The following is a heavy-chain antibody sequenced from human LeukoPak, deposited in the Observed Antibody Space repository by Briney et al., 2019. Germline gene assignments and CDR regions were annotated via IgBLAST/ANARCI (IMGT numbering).Heavy chain of an antibody. CDR3: ARSPRGRELRFDY. Sequence: SETLSLTCFVSGGSLSTYYWSWIRQPPGKGLEWIGYVYYSESTNYSPSLKSRVTISVDTSENQFSLKLNSVTAADTAVYYCARSPRGRELRFDYWGQGTLVTVSS. CDR1: GGSLSTYY. CDR2: VYYSEST. D-gene: IGHD1-26*01. J-gene: IGHJ4*02. V-gene: IGHV4-59*01.